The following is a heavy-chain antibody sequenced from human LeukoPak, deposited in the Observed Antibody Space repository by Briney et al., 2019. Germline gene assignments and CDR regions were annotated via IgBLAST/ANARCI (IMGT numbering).Heavy chain of an antibody. CDR2: IRYDGSNT. CDR1: TSTFSSNG. J-gene: IGHJ4*02. CDR3: AKGDYDILSYFDY. D-gene: IGHD3-9*01. Sequence: SLTPSSPAYTSTFSSNGMRCVSPAPGKGMGWVAFIRYDGSNTYYADSVKGRFTISRDNSKNTLYLQMNSLSAEDTAVYYCAKGDYDILSYFDYWGQGTLVTVSS. V-gene: IGHV3-30*02.